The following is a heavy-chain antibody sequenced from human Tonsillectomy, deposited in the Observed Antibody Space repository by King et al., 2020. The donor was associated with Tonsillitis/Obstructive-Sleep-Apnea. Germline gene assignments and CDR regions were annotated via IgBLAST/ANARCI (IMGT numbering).Heavy chain of an antibody. J-gene: IGHJ3*02. D-gene: IGHD2-15*01. CDR3: ARDLDIVVVVAATPRAFDI. V-gene: IGHV3-48*02. CDR2: ISSISSSI. Sequence: QLVQSGGGLVQPGGSLRLSCAASGFTFSSYSMNWVRQAPGKGLEWVSYISSISSSIYYADSVKGRFTISRDNAKNALYLQMNSLRDEDTAVYYCARDLDIVVVVAATPRAFDIWGQGTMVTVSS. CDR1: GFTFSSYS.